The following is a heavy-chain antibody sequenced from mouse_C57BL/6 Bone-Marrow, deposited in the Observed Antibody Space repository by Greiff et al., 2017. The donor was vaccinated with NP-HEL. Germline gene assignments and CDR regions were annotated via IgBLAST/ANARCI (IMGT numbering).Heavy chain of an antibody. J-gene: IGHJ4*01. D-gene: IGHD1-1*01. CDR1: GYTFTSYW. CDR2: IHPNSGST. Sequence: QVQLQQPGAELVKPGASVKLSCKASGYTFTSYWMHWVKQRPGQGLEWIGMIHPNSGSTNYNEKFKSKATLTVDKSSSTAYMQLSSLTSEDSAVYYCARGPYYYGSSYFYYYAMYYWGQGTSVTVSS. V-gene: IGHV1-64*01. CDR3: ARGPYYYGSSYFYYYAMYY.